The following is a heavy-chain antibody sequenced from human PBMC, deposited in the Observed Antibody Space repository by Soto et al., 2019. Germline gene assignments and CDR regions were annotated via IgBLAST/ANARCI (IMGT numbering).Heavy chain of an antibody. D-gene: IGHD2-15*01. V-gene: IGHV3-23*01. J-gene: IGHJ4*02. CDR3: ARDRYCGGGSCYGLDFDY. Sequence: GGSLRLSCAASGSTFSTSVMSWVRQAPGKGLEWVSTISSSGGGTHYADSVKGRFTVSRDNSKNTLYLQMTSLRAEDTAVYYCARDRYCGGGSCYGLDFDYWGQGTLVTVSS. CDR1: GSTFSTSV. CDR2: ISSSGGGT.